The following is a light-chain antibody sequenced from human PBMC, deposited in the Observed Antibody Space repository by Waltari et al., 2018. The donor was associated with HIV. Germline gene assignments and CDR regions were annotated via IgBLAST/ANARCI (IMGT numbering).Light chain of an antibody. V-gene: IGLV2-8*01. CDR3: SSYAGGSNLV. CDR2: EVN. CDR1: RSDVGGYNY. J-gene: IGLJ2*01. Sequence: QSALTQPPSASGSPGQSVTISCTGTRSDVGGYNYVSWYQQRPGKAPKPMIYEVNRRPSGVPDRFFGSKSGNTASLTVSGLQPEDEADYYCSSYAGGSNLVFGGGTKLTVL.